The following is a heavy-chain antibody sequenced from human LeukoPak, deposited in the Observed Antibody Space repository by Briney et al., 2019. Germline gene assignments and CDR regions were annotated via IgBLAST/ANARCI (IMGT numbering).Heavy chain of an antibody. CDR1: GFIFGSYG. Sequence: GSLRLSCAASGFIFGSYGMSWVRQPPGKGLEWIGEIYHSGSTNYNPSLKSRVTISVDKSKNQFSLKLSSVTAADTAVYYCASHTYYYDSSGYPAVGYYYYYYMDVWGKGTTVTVSS. V-gene: IGHV4-4*02. CDR3: ASHTYYYDSSGYPAVGYYYYYYMDV. D-gene: IGHD3-22*01. J-gene: IGHJ6*03. CDR2: IYHSGST.